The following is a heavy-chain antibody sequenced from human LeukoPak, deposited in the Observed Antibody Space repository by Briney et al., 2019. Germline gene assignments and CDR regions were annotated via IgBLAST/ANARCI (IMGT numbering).Heavy chain of an antibody. CDR1: GFTFSSYA. V-gene: IGHV3-23*01. D-gene: IGHD4-17*01. CDR2: ISGSGGST. Sequence: GGSLRLSCAASGFTFSSYAMSWVRQAPGKGLEWVSAISGSGGSTYYADSVKGRFTISRDNSKNTLYLQMNSLRAEDTAVYYCARGRGAHDYGDPYNWFDPWGQGTLVTVSS. CDR3: ARGRGAHDYGDPYNWFDP. J-gene: IGHJ5*02.